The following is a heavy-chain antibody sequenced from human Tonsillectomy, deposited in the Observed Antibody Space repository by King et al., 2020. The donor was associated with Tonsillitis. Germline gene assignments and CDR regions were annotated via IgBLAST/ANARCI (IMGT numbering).Heavy chain of an antibody. CDR1: GFTFSSYG. Sequence: VQLVESGGGVVQPGRSLRLSCAASGFTFSSYGIHWVRQAPGKGLEWVAVISFDGNNKYYAESVKGRFTISRDNSKDTLYLQMNSLTAEDTAVYFCARFRDYDLCNGPELGGYYYHYGMDLWGQGTTVIVSS. J-gene: IGHJ6*02. D-gene: IGHD3-3*01. CDR2: ISFDGNNK. V-gene: IGHV3-30*03. CDR3: ARFRDYDLCNGPELGGYYYHYGMDL.